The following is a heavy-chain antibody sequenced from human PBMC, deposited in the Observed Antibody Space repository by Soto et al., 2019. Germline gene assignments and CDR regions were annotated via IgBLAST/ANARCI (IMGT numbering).Heavy chain of an antibody. Sequence: GGSLRVSCAASRFTFRDPWMSWVRQAPGKGLEWVGRIKREIDGGTTDYAAPVKGRFTISRDDSENTLYLQMNSLKTEDTAVYYCSTGLSNGYYNFDFWGQGT. J-gene: IGHJ4*02. D-gene: IGHD3-22*01. CDR2: IKREIDGGTT. CDR1: RFTFRDPW. V-gene: IGHV3-15*01. CDR3: STGLSNGYYNFDF.